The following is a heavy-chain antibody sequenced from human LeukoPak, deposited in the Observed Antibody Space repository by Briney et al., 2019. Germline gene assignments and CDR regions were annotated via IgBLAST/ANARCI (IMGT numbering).Heavy chain of an antibody. V-gene: IGHV1-2*02. CDR1: GYTFSGYY. CDR2: INPNSGGT. Sequence: GASVKVSCKASGYTFSGYYMHWLRQAPGQGLAWVGWINPNSGGTNYAQKFQGRGTMTRDTSISTAYMELSRLASDDTAVYYCARARDGYNLNYWGQGTLVTVSS. CDR3: ARARDGYNLNY. J-gene: IGHJ4*02. D-gene: IGHD5-24*01.